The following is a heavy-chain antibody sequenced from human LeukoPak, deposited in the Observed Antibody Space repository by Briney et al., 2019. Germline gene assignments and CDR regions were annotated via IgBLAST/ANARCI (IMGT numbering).Heavy chain of an antibody. J-gene: IGHJ4*02. CDR2: ISSDGTYT. D-gene: IGHD6-6*01. V-gene: IGHV3-74*01. CDR3: AKDAGPQQLVFFDS. CDR1: GFTFSSHL. Sequence: GGSLRLSCAASGFTFSSHLMHWVRQAPGKGLVWVSRISSDGTYTNYADSVRGRFTISRDNAKNTLYLQMNSLRAEDTAVYYCAKDAGPQQLVFFDSWGQGTLVTVSS.